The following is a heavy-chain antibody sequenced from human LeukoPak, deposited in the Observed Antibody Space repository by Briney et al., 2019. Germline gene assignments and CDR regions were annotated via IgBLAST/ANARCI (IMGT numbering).Heavy chain of an antibody. D-gene: IGHD3-10*01. CDR1: RFSLTRYG. Sequence: GGSLRLSGVASRFSLTRYGMAWVRQAPGGGLDWVATITARGDVAYYADSVDGRFTFSRDNSKDILYLQMSSLRAEDTALYYCAKGNPMIRATCFDSWGRGTLVTVSS. J-gene: IGHJ4*02. CDR2: ITARGDVA. CDR3: AKGNPMIRATCFDS. V-gene: IGHV3-23*01.